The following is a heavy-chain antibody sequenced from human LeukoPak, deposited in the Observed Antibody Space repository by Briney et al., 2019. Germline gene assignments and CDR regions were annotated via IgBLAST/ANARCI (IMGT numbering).Heavy chain of an antibody. Sequence: SETLSLTCTVSGGSISSYYWSWIRQPPGKGLEWIGYIYYSGSTNYNPSLKSRVTISVDTSKNQFSLKLSSVTAADTAVYYCARDRSTNYYYYGMDVWGPRDHGHRLL. V-gene: IGHV4-59*01. CDR1: GGSISSYY. J-gene: IGHJ6*01. CDR2: IYYSGST. CDR3: ARDRSTNYYYYGMDV.